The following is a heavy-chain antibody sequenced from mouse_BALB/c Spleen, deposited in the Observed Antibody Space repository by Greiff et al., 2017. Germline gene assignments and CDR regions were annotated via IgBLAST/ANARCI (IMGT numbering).Heavy chain of an antibody. CDR2: IDPETGGT. Sequence: VQLQQSGAELVRPGASVTLSCKASGYTFTDYEMHWVKQTPVHGLEWIGAIDPETGGTAYNQKFKGKATLTADKSSSTAYMELRSLTSEDSAVYYCTRGGDGYYAWLASGGQGTLVPVSA. CDR3: TRGGDGYYAWLAS. D-gene: IGHD2-3*01. J-gene: IGHJ3*01. CDR1: GYTFTDYE. V-gene: IGHV1-15*01.